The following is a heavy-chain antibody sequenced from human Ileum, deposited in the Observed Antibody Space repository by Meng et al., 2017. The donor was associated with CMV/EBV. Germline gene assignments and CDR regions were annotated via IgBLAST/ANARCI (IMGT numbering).Heavy chain of an antibody. V-gene: IGHV4-4*07. CDR2: IYTSGIT. J-gene: IGHJ5*02. D-gene: IGHD3-10*01. CDR3: AREMRGGSGSFADWFNP. Sequence: VHLRDAGPCRCTRSDTHPLPLPVSGGSIMSCYWTWIRQPAGKDPEGMGRIYTSGITNYTPSLESRVSMSVETSKNKFSLKLSSVTAADTAVYYCAREMRGGSGSFADWFNPWGQGTLVTVSS. CDR1: GGSIMSCY.